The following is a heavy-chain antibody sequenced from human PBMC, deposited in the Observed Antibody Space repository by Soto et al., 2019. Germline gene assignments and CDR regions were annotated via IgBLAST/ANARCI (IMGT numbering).Heavy chain of an antibody. J-gene: IGHJ3*02. D-gene: IGHD2-15*01. CDR3: ARGEYCSGGSCYSFMDAFDI. Sequence: QVPLVQSGAEVKKPGASVKVSCKASGYTFTSYAMHWVRQAPGQRLEWMGWINAGNGNTKYSQKFQGRVTITRDTSASTAYMELSSLRSEDTAVYYCARGEYCSGGSCYSFMDAFDIWGQGTMVTVSS. CDR1: GYTFTSYA. V-gene: IGHV1-3*01. CDR2: INAGNGNT.